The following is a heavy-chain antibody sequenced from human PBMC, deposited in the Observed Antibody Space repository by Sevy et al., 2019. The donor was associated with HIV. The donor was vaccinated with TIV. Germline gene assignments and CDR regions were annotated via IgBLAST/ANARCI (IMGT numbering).Heavy chain of an antibody. J-gene: IGHJ3*02. CDR2: ISWNSGSI. D-gene: IGHD2-2*01. Sequence: GGSLRLSCAASGFTFDDYAMHWVRQAPGKGLEWVSGISWNSGSIGYADSVKGRFAISRDNAKNSLYLQMNSLRAEDTALYYCAKDTSPAAKRRGAFDIWGQGTMVTVSS. CDR3: AKDTSPAAKRRGAFDI. V-gene: IGHV3-9*01. CDR1: GFTFDDYA.